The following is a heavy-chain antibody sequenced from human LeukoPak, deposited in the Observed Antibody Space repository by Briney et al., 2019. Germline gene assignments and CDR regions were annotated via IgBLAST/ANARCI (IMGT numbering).Heavy chain of an antibody. V-gene: IGHV3-73*01. J-gene: IGHJ3*02. CDR1: GFTFSGSA. CDR3: TRRIGLSSGWYYAFDI. Sequence: PGGSLRLSCAASGFTFSGSAMHWVRQASGKGLEWVGRIRSKANSYATAYAASVKGRFTISRDDSKNTAYLQMNSLKTEDTAVYYCTRRIGLSSGWYYAFDIWGQGTMVTVSS. CDR2: IRSKANSYAT. D-gene: IGHD6-19*01.